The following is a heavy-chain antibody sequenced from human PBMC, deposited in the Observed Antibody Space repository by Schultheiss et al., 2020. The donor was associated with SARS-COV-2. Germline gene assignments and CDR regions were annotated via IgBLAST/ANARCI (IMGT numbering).Heavy chain of an antibody. CDR1: GFTFSSYA. CDR3: ARGVYCSGGICQYYYYYGMDV. V-gene: IGHV3-30*01. D-gene: IGHD2-15*01. Sequence: GESLKISCAASGFTFSSYAMHWVRQAPGKGLEWVAVISYDGSNKYYADSVKGRFTISRDNSKNTLYLQMNSLRAEDTAVYYCARGVYCSGGICQYYYYYGMDVWGQGTTVTVSS. CDR2: ISYDGSNK. J-gene: IGHJ6*02.